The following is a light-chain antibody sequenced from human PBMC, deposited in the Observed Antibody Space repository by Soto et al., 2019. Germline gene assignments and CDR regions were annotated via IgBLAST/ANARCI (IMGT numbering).Light chain of an antibody. CDR3: QQYGRSSWT. Sequence: EIVLTQSPGTLSLSPGERATLSCRASQSVSSSYLAWYQQKSGQAPRLLIYGASNRATGIPGRFSGSGSGTDFTLTISRLEPEDFAVYYCQQYGRSSWTFGQGTKVEIK. J-gene: IGKJ1*01. CDR2: GAS. V-gene: IGKV3-20*01. CDR1: QSVSSSY.